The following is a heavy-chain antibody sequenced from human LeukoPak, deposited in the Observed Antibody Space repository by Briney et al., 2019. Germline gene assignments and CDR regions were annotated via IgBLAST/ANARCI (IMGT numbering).Heavy chain of an antibody. J-gene: IGHJ4*02. CDR2: IETDGDEK. D-gene: IGHD5-12*01. CDR3: ARDIPSGFYTPDY. CDR1: GFTFSDYW. Sequence: PGGSLRLSCVASGFTFSDYWMSWVRQAPGMGLEWVANIETDGDEKNFVDSVKGRLTISRDNARNSLYLQMSSLRVEDTAVYYCARDIPSGFYTPDYWGRGTLVTVSS. V-gene: IGHV3-7*01.